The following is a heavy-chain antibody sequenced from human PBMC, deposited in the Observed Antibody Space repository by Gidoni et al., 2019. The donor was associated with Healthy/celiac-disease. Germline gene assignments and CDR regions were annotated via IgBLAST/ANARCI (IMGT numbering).Heavy chain of an antibody. V-gene: IGHV3-23*01. CDR2: MSGSGGST. D-gene: IGHD3-9*01. CDR1: GFTFSRYA. Sequence: EVQLLDSGGGLVQPGGSTTLSCAASGFTFSRYAMRWVRPAPGKGLEWVSAMSGSGGSTYYADYVKGRVTISRDNSNNTLYLQMNSLRAEDTAVYYCAKDQLGRLRYFDPLFCWGQGTLVTVSA. CDR3: AKDQLGRLRYFDPLFC. J-gene: IGHJ4*02.